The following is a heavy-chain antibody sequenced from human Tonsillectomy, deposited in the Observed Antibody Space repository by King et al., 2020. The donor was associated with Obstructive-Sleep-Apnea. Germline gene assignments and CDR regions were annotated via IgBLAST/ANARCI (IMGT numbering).Heavy chain of an antibody. CDR2: IKQDGREK. V-gene: IGHV3-7*03. D-gene: IGHD6-19*01. CDR3: ARDRGWSPWDY. Sequence: VQLVESGGGLVQPGGSLRLSCAASGFTFSSYWMNWVRQAPGKGLEWVANIKQDGREKYYVDSVKGRLTISRDNAVNSMYLQMNSLRAEDTAVYYCARDRGWSPWDYWGQGTLVTVSS. J-gene: IGHJ4*02. CDR1: GFTFSSYW.